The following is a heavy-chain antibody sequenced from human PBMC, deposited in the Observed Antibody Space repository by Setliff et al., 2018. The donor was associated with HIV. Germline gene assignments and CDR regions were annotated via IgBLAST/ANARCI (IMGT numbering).Heavy chain of an antibody. Sequence: ASVKVSCKTSGFTFTNYAIHWVRQVPGQRLEWMGWINAGNGNTRYSQEFQGRVTITKDTFATTAYMELRSLRSEDTGLYYCARERDSSGYQFDPWGQGTLVTVSS. CDR2: INAGNGNT. CDR3: ARERDSSGYQFDP. CDR1: GFTFTNYA. J-gene: IGHJ5*02. V-gene: IGHV1-3*03. D-gene: IGHD3-22*01.